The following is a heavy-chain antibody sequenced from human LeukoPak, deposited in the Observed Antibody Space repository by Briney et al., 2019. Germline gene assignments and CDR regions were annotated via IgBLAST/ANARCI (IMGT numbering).Heavy chain of an antibody. Sequence: GGSLRLSCAASGFTFSSYAMSWVRQAPGKGLVWVSRINSDGSSTSYADSVKGRFTISRDNAKNTLSLQMNSLRADDTAVYYCARGYSGTYRIDYWGQGTLVTVSS. D-gene: IGHD1-26*01. J-gene: IGHJ4*02. CDR2: INSDGSST. V-gene: IGHV3-74*01. CDR1: GFTFSSYA. CDR3: ARGYSGTYRIDY.